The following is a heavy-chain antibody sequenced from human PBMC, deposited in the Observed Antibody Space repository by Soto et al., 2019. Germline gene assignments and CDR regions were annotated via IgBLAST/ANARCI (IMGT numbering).Heavy chain of an antibody. CDR1: GGTFSSYA. V-gene: IGHV1-69*13. CDR3: AREVGSGPGWFDP. D-gene: IGHD6-19*01. CDR2: IIPIFGTA. J-gene: IGHJ5*02. Sequence: SVKVSCKASGGTFSSYAISWVRQAPGQGLEWMGGIIPIFGTANYAQKFQGRVTITADESTSTAYMELSSLRSEDTAVYYCAREVGSGPGWFDPWGQGTLVTVSS.